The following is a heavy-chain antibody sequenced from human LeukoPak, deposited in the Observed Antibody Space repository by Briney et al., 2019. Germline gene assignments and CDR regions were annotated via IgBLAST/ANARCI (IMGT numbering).Heavy chain of an antibody. V-gene: IGHV3-23*01. D-gene: IGHD2-8*02. CDR1: GFTFNKFA. CDR3: ARDGGGVSSWVSH. Sequence: QPGGSLRLSCEASGFTFNKFAMSWVRQAPGKGPEWVSAIGSSGATTFYADSVKGRCTISRDNSKNTVYLEMNSLRAEDTAIYYCARDGGGVSSWVSHWGQGTLVTVSS. CDR2: IGSSGATT. J-gene: IGHJ4*02.